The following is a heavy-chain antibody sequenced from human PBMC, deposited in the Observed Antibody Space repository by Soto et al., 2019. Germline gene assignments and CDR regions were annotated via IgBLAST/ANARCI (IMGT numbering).Heavy chain of an antibody. CDR3: ARGRDYCTSGNCYSQYDY. CDR2: INHSVST. D-gene: IGHD2-15*01. V-gene: IGHV4-34*01. J-gene: IGHJ4*02. Sequence: SETLSLTCAVYGGSFSGHYWTWIRQAPGKGLEWIGDINHSVSTNYNPSLKSRVTISVDTSKNQFSLKLTSVTAADTAVYYCARGRDYCTSGNCYSQYDYWGQGTLVTVSS. CDR1: GGSFSGHY.